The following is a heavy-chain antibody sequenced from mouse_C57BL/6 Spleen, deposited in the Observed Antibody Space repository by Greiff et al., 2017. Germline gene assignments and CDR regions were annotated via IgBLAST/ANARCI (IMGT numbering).Heavy chain of an antibody. D-gene: IGHD4-1*01. CDR1: GYTFTSYW. Sequence: VQLQQSGTVLARPGASVKMSCKTSGYTFTSYWMHWVKQRPGPGLEWIGAIYPGNSDTSYNQKFKGKAKLTAVTSASTAYMELSSLTNDDSAVYYCTRAGNFDYCDYWGQGTTLTVSS. V-gene: IGHV1-5*01. CDR3: TRAGNFDYCDY. CDR2: IYPGNSDT. J-gene: IGHJ2*01.